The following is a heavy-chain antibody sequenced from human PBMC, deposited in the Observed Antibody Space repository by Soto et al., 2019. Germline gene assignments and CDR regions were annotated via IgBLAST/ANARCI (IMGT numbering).Heavy chain of an antibody. D-gene: IGHD3-16*02. CDR1: GGSISNSNYY. V-gene: IGHV4-39*01. Sequence: XETLSLTCTVSGGSISNSNYYWGWIRQHPGKGLEWIGSIYYTGNTYYNPSLKSRVTISVDTSKNQFSLRLSSVTAADTAVYYCARHPTMFWVGGVIVYEDWFDFGGQETLVTVPS. J-gene: IGHJ5*01. CDR2: IYYTGNT. CDR3: ARHPTMFWVGGVIVYEDWFDF.